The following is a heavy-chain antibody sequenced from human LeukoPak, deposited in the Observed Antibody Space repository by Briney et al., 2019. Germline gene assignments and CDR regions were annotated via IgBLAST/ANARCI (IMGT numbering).Heavy chain of an antibody. D-gene: IGHD2-21*02. Sequence: GGSLRTSFGASGVPVSSHYMRGGRPAPGEGVGWVSVIQGDGSTYYADSVKGRFTISRDNSKNTVFLQMNSLRAEDTAVYYCASGDWARSFFDYWGQGTLVTVSS. J-gene: IGHJ4*02. CDR1: GVPVSSHY. CDR2: IQGDGST. V-gene: IGHV3-53*01. CDR3: ASGDWARSFFDY.